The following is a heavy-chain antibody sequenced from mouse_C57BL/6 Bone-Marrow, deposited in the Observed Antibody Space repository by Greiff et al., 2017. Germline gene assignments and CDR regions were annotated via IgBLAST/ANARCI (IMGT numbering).Heavy chain of an antibody. CDR3: ANLDY. V-gene: IGHV1-42*01. J-gene: IGHJ2*01. CDR2: INPSTGGT. CDR1: GYSFTGYY. Sequence: VQLQQSGPELVKPGASVKISCKASGYSFTGYYMNWVKQSPEKSLEWIGEINPSTGGTTYNQKFKAKATLTVDKYSSTAYMQLKSLTSEDSAVYYCANLDYEGQGTTLTVSS.